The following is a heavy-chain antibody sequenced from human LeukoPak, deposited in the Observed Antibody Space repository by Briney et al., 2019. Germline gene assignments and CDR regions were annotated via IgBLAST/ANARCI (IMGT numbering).Heavy chain of an antibody. J-gene: IGHJ3*02. V-gene: IGHV4-39*07. CDR3: ATALTVGDAFDI. D-gene: IGHD4-17*01. CDR2: IYYSGNT. Sequence: PSETLSLTCAVSGVSISSSNSYWGWIRQPPGKGLEWIGSIYYSGNTYYNASLKSRVTISVDTSKNQFSLKVSSVTAADTAVYYCATALTVGDAFDIWGQGTMVTVSS. CDR1: GVSISSSNSY.